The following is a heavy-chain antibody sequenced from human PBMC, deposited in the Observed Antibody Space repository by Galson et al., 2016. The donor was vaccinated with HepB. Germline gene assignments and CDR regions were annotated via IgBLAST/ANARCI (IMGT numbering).Heavy chain of an antibody. CDR1: GFTLDNYA. D-gene: IGHD3/OR15-3a*01. CDR3: AKDIGRGTSYYFYGMNV. V-gene: IGHV3-9*01. Sequence: SLRLSCAASGFTLDNYAMHWVRQAPGKSLEWVSGISWNSGAIGYADSVKGRFTVSRDNAKNSLYLQMNSLRAEDTALYYCAKDIGRGTSYYFYGMNVWGKGTTVTVSS. J-gene: IGHJ6*04. CDR2: ISWNSGAI.